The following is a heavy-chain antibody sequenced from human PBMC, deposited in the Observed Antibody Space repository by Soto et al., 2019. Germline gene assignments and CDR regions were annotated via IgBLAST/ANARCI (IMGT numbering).Heavy chain of an antibody. CDR1: GFTFSSYS. J-gene: IGHJ4*02. CDR3: ARAGGWELPPG. D-gene: IGHD3-10*01. CDR2: ISSSSSTI. Sequence: EVQLVESGGGLVQPGGSLRLSCAASGFTFSSYSMNWVRQAPGKGREWVSYISSSSSTIYYADSVKGRFTISRDNAKNSLYLQTNSLRAEDTAVYYCARAGGWELPPGWGQGTLVTVSS. V-gene: IGHV3-48*01.